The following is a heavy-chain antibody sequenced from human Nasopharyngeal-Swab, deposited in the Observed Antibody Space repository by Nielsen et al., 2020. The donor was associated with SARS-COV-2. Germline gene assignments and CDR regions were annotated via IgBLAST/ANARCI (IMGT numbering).Heavy chain of an antibody. CDR1: GFTFSSYG. D-gene: IGHD6-19*01. CDR2: ISYDGSNK. Sequence: GESLKISCAASGFTFSSYGMHWVRQAPGKGLEWVAVISYDGSNKCYADSVKGRFTISRDNSKNTLYLQMNSLRAEDTAVYYCATYSSGWPYFDYWGQGTLVTVSS. J-gene: IGHJ4*02. CDR3: ATYSSGWPYFDY. V-gene: IGHV3-30*03.